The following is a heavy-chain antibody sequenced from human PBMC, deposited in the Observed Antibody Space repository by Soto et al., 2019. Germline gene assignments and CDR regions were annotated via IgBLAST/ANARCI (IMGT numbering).Heavy chain of an antibody. V-gene: IGHV2-70*11. CDR2: IDWDADK. J-gene: IGHJ4*02. CDR3: ARLRRAADGQGFEY. CDR1: GFSLSTSGMC. D-gene: IGHD6-13*01. Sequence: SGPTLVNPTQTLTLTCTFSGFSLSTSGMCVNWIRQPPGKALEWLARIDWDADKYYSTSLKTRLTISKDTSRNQVVLTMTNMDPVDTATYYCARLRRAADGQGFEYWGPGTRVTVSS.